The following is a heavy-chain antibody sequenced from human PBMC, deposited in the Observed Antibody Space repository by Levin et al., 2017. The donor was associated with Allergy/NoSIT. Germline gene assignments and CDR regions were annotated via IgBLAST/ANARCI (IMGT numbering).Heavy chain of an antibody. D-gene: IGHD5-12*01. J-gene: IGHJ4*02. CDR1: GGTFSSYA. V-gene: IGHV1-69*01. CDR3: ASRWRGYSGDDGTDY. Sequence: KISCKASGGTFSSYAISWVRQAPGQGLEWMGGIIPIFGTANYAQKFQGRVTITADESTSTAYMELSSLRSEDTAVYYCASRWRGYSGDDGTDYWGQGTLVTVSS. CDR2: IIPIFGTA.